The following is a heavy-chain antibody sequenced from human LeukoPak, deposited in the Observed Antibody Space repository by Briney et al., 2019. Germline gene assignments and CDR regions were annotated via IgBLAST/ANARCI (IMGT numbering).Heavy chain of an antibody. J-gene: IGHJ5*02. D-gene: IGHD6-19*01. CDR1: GGSFSGYY. CDR2: INHSGST. V-gene: IGHV4-34*01. Sequence: SETLSLTCAVYGGSFSGYYWSWIRQPPGKGLEWIGEINHSGSTNYNPSLKSRVTISVDTSKNQFSLKLSSVTAADTAVYYCARGRKQWLVPYRLGRFNPWGQGTLVTVSS. CDR3: ARGRKQWLVPYRLGRFNP.